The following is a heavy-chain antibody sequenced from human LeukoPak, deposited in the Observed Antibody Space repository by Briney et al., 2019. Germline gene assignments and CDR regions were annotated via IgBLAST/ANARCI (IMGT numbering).Heavy chain of an antibody. CDR3: AKDTLYCSASICYLFDY. D-gene: IGHD2-15*01. J-gene: IGHJ4*02. Sequence: GGSLRLSCAASGFTFSSYGMSWVRQAPGKGLEWVSGIRGSGSSTYYTDSVKGRFTISRDNSKNTLYLQMSSLRAEDTAVYYCAKDTLYCSASICYLFDYWGQGTLVTVSS. CDR2: IRGSGSST. CDR1: GFTFSSYG. V-gene: IGHV3-23*01.